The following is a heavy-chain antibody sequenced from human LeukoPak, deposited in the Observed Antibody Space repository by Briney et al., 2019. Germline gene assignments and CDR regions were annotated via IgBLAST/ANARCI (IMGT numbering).Heavy chain of an antibody. D-gene: IGHD5-12*01. CDR1: GFTFSSYA. Sequence: GGSLRLSCAASGFTFSSYAMHWVRQAPGKGLEWVAVISYDGSNKYYADSVKGRFTISRDNSKNTLYLQMNSLRPEDTAVYYCARSGYDLWYYYYYMDVWGKGTTVTISS. CDR2: ISYDGSNK. CDR3: ARSGYDLWYYYYYMDV. V-gene: IGHV3-30*04. J-gene: IGHJ6*03.